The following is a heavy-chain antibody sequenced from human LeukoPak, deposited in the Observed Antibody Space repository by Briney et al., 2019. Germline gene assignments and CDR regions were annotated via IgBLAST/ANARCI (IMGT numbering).Heavy chain of an antibody. CDR3: TRVGYIDEGIDC. J-gene: IGHJ4*02. D-gene: IGHD5-24*01. CDR1: GFPFSSYW. CDR2: IKQDGSKK. V-gene: IGHV3-7*04. Sequence: GGSLRLSCVASGFPFSSYWMTWVRQAPGKGLEWVANIKQDGSKKSYVDSVKGRFTISRDNAKNSLYLQMNSLRAEDTAIYYCTRVGYIDEGIDCWGQGTLVTVSS.